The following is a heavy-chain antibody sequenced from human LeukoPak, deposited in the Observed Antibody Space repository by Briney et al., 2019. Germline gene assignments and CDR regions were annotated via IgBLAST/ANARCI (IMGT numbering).Heavy chain of an antibody. V-gene: IGHV1-18*01. J-gene: IGHJ4*02. CDR1: GYTFTSCG. Sequence: ASVKVSCKASGYTFTSCGISWVRQAPGQGLEWMGWISAYNGNTNYAQKLQGRVTMTTDTSTSTAYMELRSLRSDDTAVYYCARDKYRLSSGSYFSSDYWGQGTLVTVSS. CDR3: ARDKYRLSSGSYFSSDY. D-gene: IGHD1-26*01. CDR2: ISAYNGNT.